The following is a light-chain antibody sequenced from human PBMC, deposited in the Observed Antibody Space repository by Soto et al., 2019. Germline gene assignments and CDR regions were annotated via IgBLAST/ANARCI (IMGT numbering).Light chain of an antibody. V-gene: IGKV3-15*01. CDR2: GAS. Sequence: EIGMTQAPATLAVSPGERAALSCMASQCVSGNFAWYQQKPVQAPRLLIYGASSRATGTPARFSGSGSVTEFTLTISCLHSEDCAFYYCQQYNNWPYTFGLGTKLELK. J-gene: IGKJ2*01. CDR1: QCVSGN. CDR3: QQYNNWPYT.